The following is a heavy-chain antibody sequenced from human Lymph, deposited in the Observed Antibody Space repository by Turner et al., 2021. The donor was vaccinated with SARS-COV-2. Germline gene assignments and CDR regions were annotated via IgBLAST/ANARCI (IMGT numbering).Heavy chain of an antibody. Sequence: QVQLQESGPGLVRPSETLSLTCTVPGGSICSTSWSWLRQSQGRGLEWIGYFYKIGSIDYNPTLRSRVTISVDTSKNQLSLNLISVTAADTAVYYCARHQGSTSGYDHGMNVWGQGTAVIVSS. D-gene: IGHD1-1*01. J-gene: IGHJ6*02. CDR3: ARHQGSTSGYDHGMNV. CDR2: FYKIGSI. CDR1: GGSICSTS. V-gene: IGHV4-59*08.